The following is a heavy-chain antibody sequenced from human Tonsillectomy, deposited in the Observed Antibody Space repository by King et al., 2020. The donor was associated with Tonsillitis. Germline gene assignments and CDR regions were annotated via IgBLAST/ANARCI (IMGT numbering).Heavy chain of an antibody. J-gene: IGHJ4*02. D-gene: IGHD4-23*01. V-gene: IGHV3-48*01. CDR1: GFTFSIYS. CDR2: ISSSSSNT. Sequence: VQLVESGGGLVQPGGSLRLPCVASGFTFSIYSMNWFRQAPGKGLEWLSYISSSSSNTYYAASVMGRLTISRDNTKNSLYLQMNSLRAEDTAVYYCARGGGYGGNSWGQGTLVTVSS. CDR3: ARGGGYGGNS.